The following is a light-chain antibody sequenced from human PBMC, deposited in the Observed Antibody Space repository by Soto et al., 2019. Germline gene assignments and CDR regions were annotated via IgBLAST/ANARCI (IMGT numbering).Light chain of an antibody. CDR3: QLRNNWFFT. CDR2: DAS. Sequence: EIVLTQSPATLSLSPGEGATLSCRASQSISRYLAWYQQKPGQAPRLLIYDASNRATGIPARFSGSGSGTDFTLTISSLEPEAFAFYYCQLRNNWFFTFGPGTKVDIK. J-gene: IGKJ3*01. V-gene: IGKV3-11*01. CDR1: QSISRY.